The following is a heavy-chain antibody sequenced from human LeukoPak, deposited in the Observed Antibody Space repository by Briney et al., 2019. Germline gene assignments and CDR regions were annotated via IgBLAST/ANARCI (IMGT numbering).Heavy chain of an antibody. Sequence: ASVKVSCKASGYTFTSYGISLVRQAPGQGLEWMGWISAYSSNTNYALKLQGRVIMTTDTSTSTAYMELRSLRSDDTAVYYCARARSSSQPIDYWGQGTLVTVSS. CDR2: ISAYSSNT. J-gene: IGHJ4*02. CDR3: ARARSSSQPIDY. CDR1: GYTFTSYG. D-gene: IGHD6-13*01. V-gene: IGHV1-18*01.